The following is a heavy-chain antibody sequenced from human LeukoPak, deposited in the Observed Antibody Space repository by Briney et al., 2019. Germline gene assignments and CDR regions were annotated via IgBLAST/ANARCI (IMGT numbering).Heavy chain of an antibody. CDR1: GYTFTSYG. CDR3: ARDGPPPGYCSRASCRNYYYYYMDV. CDR2: ISAYNGNT. J-gene: IGHJ6*03. Sequence: GAPVKVSCKASGYTFTSYGISWVRQAPGQGLEWMGWISAYNGNTNYAQKLQGRVTMTTDTSTSTAYMELRSLRSDDTAVYYCARDGPPPGYCSRASCRNYYYYYMDVWGKGTTVTVSS. D-gene: IGHD2-2*01. V-gene: IGHV1-18*01.